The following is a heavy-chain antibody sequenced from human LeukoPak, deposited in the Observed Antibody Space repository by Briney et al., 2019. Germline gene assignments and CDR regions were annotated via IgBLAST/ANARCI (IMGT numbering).Heavy chain of an antibody. V-gene: IGHV3-48*03. CDR2: ISSSGSTI. CDR3: ARGRGPYYYYYYYMDV. D-gene: IGHD5-24*01. Sequence: GGSLRLSCAASGFTFSSYEMHWVRQAPGKGLEWVSYISSSGSTIYYADSVKGRFTISRDNAKNSLYLQMNSLRAEDTAVYYCARGRGPYYYYYYYMDVRGKGTTVTVSS. CDR1: GFTFSSYE. J-gene: IGHJ6*03.